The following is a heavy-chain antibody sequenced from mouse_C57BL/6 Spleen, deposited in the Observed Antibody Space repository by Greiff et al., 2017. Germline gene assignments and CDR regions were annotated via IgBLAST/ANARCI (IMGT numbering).Heavy chain of an antibody. Sequence: QVQLQQSGPELVKPGASVKISCKASGYTFTDYYIDWVKQRPGQGLEWIGWIFPGSGSTYYNEKFKGKATLTVDKSSSTAYMLLSSLTSEDSAVYFCARKVYYDYDRYFDVWGTGTTVTVSS. CDR3: ARKVYYDYDRYFDV. J-gene: IGHJ1*03. CDR2: IFPGSGST. D-gene: IGHD2-4*01. CDR1: GYTFTDYY. V-gene: IGHV1-75*01.